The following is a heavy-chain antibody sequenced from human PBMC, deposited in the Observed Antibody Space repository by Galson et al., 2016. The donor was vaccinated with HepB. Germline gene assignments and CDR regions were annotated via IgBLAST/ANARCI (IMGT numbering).Heavy chain of an antibody. CDR1: GASINSGGYY. J-gene: IGHJ4*02. V-gene: IGHV4-31*03. Sequence: TLSLTCTVSGASINSGGYYWSWIRQHPGKGLEWIGYIYYSGSTYYTPSLKSRVTISVDTSKNQFYLKLISVTAADTAVYYWARERAPTSYSRGLVDYWGQGPLGTVSS. D-gene: IGHD2-21*01. CDR2: IYYSGST. CDR3: ARERAPTSYSRGLVDY.